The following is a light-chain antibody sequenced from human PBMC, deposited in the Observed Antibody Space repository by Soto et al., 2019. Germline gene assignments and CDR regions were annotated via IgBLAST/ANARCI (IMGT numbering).Light chain of an antibody. CDR2: AAS. CDR3: QQYYSYPYT. Sequence: AIRMTQSPSSFSASTGDRVTITCRASQGISSYLAWYQQKPGKAPKLLIYAASTLQSGVPSRFRGSGSVTELTLAIRCLQSEDFATYCCQQYYSYPYTFGQGTKLELK. CDR1: QGISSY. J-gene: IGKJ2*01. V-gene: IGKV1-8*01.